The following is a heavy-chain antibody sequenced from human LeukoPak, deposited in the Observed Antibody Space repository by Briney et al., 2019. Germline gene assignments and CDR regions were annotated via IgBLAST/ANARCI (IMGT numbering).Heavy chain of an antibody. J-gene: IGHJ4*02. D-gene: IGHD5-18*01. CDR2: INHSGST. CDR1: GGSFSGYY. V-gene: IGHV4-34*01. Sequence: SETLSLTCAVYGGSFSGYYWSWIRRPPGKGLEWIGEINHSGSTNYNPSLKSRVTISVDTSKNQFSLKLSSVTAADTAVYYCASVTIGYSYGFCDYWGQGTLVTVSS. CDR3: ASVTIGYSYGFCDY.